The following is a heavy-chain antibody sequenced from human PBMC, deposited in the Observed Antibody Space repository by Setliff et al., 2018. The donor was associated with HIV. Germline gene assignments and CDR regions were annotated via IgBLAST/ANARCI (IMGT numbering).Heavy chain of an antibody. CDR1: GFTVSDNY. Sequence: GGSLRLSCAISGFTVSDNYMTWVRQTPGEGLEGVSLIYTGGTTYYADSVKGRFTISRDSSENTLYLQMDSLRVEDTAVYYCAKGSGFYDYWGQGTLVTVS. J-gene: IGHJ4*02. V-gene: IGHV3-53*01. D-gene: IGHD3-22*01. CDR3: AKGSGFYDY. CDR2: IYTGGTT.